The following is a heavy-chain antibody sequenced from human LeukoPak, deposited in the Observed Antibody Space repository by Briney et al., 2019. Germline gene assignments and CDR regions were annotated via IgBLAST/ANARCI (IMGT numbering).Heavy chain of an antibody. Sequence: GGSLRLSCTASEFSVSTNYMSWVRQAPGKGLEWVSVMYTGGRTDFVESVKGRFTISGHNSKNTLYLQMNRLRVEDTAVYYCARFERETPLKDNDNDYWGQGTLVTVSS. CDR2: MYTGGRT. V-gene: IGHV3-53*04. D-gene: IGHD1-1*01. CDR1: EFSVSTNY. CDR3: ARFERETPLKDNDNDY. J-gene: IGHJ4*02.